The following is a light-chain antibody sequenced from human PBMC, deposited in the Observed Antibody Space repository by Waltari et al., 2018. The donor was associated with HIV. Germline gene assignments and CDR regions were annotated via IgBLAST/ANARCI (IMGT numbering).Light chain of an antibody. J-gene: IGLJ2*01. CDR2: EVG. CDR3: CSYAGGRVFVL. CDR1: ISDIASSNL. Sequence: QSALTQPASLSGSPGQSITISCTGTISDIASSNLFSLYQQYPGRAPKLIIYEVGKRPSCVSDRFSGSKSGNRASLTVAGLKVEDEADYYCCSYAGGRVFVLFGGGTRLTV. V-gene: IGLV2-23*02.